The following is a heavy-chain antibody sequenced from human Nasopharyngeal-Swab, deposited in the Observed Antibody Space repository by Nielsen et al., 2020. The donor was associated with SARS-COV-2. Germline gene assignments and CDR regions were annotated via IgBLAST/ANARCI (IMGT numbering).Heavy chain of an antibody. CDR2: ISSSSSYT. CDR1: GFTFGDYY. Sequence: GESLKISCAASGFTFGDYYMSWIRQAPGKGLEWVSYISSSSSYTNYADSVKGRFTISRDNAKNSLYLQMNSLRAEDTAVYYCARDRLRQGYDFWSGYYPDAFDIWGQGTMVTVSS. V-gene: IGHV3-11*06. CDR3: ARDRLRQGYDFWSGYYPDAFDI. D-gene: IGHD3-3*01. J-gene: IGHJ3*02.